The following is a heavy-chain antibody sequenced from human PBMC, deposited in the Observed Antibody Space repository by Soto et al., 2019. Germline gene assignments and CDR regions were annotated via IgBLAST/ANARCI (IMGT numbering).Heavy chain of an antibody. D-gene: IGHD3-22*01. Sequence: AGESLKISCNGSGYSFAGDWITWVRQKPGKGLEWMGRIDPSDSQTYYSPSFRGHVTISATKSITTVFLQWSSLRASDTAMYYCARQIYDSDTGPNFQYYFDSWGQGTPVTVSS. CDR3: ARQIYDSDTGPNFQYYFDS. CDR1: GYSFAGDW. J-gene: IGHJ4*02. V-gene: IGHV5-10-1*01. CDR2: IDPSDSQT.